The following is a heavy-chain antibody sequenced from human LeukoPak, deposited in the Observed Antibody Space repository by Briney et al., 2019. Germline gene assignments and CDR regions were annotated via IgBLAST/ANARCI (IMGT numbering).Heavy chain of an antibody. V-gene: IGHV3-7*01. CDR3: ASIAARSYFDY. D-gene: IGHD6-6*01. CDR1: GFTFSSYA. CDR2: IKQDGSEK. Sequence: GGSLRLSCAASGFTFSSYAMHWVRQAPGKGLEWVANIKQDGSEKYYVDSVKGRFTISRDNAKNSLYLQMNSLRAEDTAVYYCASIAARSYFDYWGQGTLVTVSS. J-gene: IGHJ4*02.